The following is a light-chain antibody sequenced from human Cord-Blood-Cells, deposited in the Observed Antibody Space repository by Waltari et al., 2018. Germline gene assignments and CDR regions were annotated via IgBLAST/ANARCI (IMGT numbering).Light chain of an antibody. CDR1: NIGSKS. J-gene: IGLJ3*02. Sequence: SYVLTQPPSVSVAPGKTARITCGGNNIGSKSVHWYQQKPGQAPVLVIYYDSDRPLGIPERFSGSNSGNTATLTISRVEAGDEADYYCQVWDSSSDHPVFGGGTKLTVL. V-gene: IGLV3-21*04. CDR3: QVWDSSSDHPV. CDR2: YDS.